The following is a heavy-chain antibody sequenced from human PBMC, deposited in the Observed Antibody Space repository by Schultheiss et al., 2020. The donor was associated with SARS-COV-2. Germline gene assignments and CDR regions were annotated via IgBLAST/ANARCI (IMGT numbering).Heavy chain of an antibody. Sequence: GGSLRLSCAASGFTFSSYWMRWVRQAPGKGLVWVSRINSDGSSTSYADSVKGRFTISRDNAKNTLYLQMNSLRAEDTAVYYCARGPIVGATTYIGMDVWGQGTTVTVSS. CDR1: GFTFSSYW. J-gene: IGHJ6*02. CDR3: ARGPIVGATTYIGMDV. V-gene: IGHV3-74*01. CDR2: INSDGSST. D-gene: IGHD1-26*01.